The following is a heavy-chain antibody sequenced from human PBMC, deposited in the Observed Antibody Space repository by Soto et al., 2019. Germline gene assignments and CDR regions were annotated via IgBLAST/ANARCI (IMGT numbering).Heavy chain of an antibody. Sequence: QVQLVQSGAEVKKPGASVKVSCKASGYTFTSYAMHWVRQAPGQRLEWMGWINAGNGNTKYSQKFQGRVTITRDTSASTAYMELSSLRSEDTAVYYCATEPLRYFDWLPIVYWGQGTLVTVSS. D-gene: IGHD3-9*01. CDR1: GYTFTSYA. CDR2: INAGNGNT. V-gene: IGHV1-3*01. CDR3: ATEPLRYFDWLPIVY. J-gene: IGHJ4*02.